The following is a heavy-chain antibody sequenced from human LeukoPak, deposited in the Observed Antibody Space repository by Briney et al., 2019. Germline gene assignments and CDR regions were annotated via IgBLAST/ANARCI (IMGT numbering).Heavy chain of an antibody. CDR2: IKQDGSEK. Sequence: PGGSLRLSCAASGFTFSSYWMSWVRQAPGKGLEWVANIKQDGSEKYYVDSVKGRFTISRDNAKNSLYLQMNSLRAEDTALYYCANTGCSSTTCYARDVLLTDYWGQGTLVTVSS. CDR1: GFTFSSYW. J-gene: IGHJ4*02. V-gene: IGHV3-7*03. D-gene: IGHD2-2*01. CDR3: ANTGCSSTTCYARDVLLTDY.